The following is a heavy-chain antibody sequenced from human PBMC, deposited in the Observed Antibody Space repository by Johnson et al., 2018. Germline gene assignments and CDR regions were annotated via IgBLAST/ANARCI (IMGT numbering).Heavy chain of an antibody. CDR2: IITIFDTT. V-gene: IGHV1-69*01. J-gene: IGHJ6*02. CDR1: GGTFSGHA. Sequence: QVQLVESGAEVKKPGSSVKVSCKASGGTFSGHAITWVRQAPGQGLEWMGGIITIFDTTKNAQKFQDRLTITADESTNTAFMELSSRRSEDTAVYYCARVSVEPRGYYYYYGMDVWGQGTTVTVSS. D-gene: IGHD1-1*01. CDR3: ARVSVEPRGYYYYYGMDV.